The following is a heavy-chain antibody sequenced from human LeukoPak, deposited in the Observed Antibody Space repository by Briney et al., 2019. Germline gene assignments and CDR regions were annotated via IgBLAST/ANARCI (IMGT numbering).Heavy chain of an antibody. Sequence: SETLSLTCAVYGGSFSGYYWSWIRQPPGKGLEWIGEINHSGSTNYNPSLKSRVTISVDTSKNQFSLKLSSVTAADTAVYYCASGIAAAGAFDYWGQGTLVTVSS. V-gene: IGHV4-34*01. J-gene: IGHJ4*02. D-gene: IGHD6-13*01. CDR2: INHSGST. CDR1: GGSFSGYY. CDR3: ASGIAAAGAFDY.